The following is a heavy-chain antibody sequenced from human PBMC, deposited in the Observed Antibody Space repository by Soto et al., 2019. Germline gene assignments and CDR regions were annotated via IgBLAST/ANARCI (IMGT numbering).Heavy chain of an antibody. V-gene: IGHV1-2*04. J-gene: IGHJ6*02. D-gene: IGHD3-3*01. Sequence: GASVKVSCKASGYTFTGHYMHWVRQAPGQGLAWMGWINPDSGGTNYAQKFQGWVTMTRDTSISTAYMELSRLRSDDTAVYYCAREAYYDFWSGYWTHGMDVWGQGTTVTVSS. CDR1: GYTFTGHY. CDR3: AREAYYDFWSGYWTHGMDV. CDR2: INPDSGGT.